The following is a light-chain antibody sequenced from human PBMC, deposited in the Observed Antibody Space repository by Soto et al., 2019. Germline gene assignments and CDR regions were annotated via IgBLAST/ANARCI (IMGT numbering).Light chain of an antibody. Sequence: SYELTQAPSVSVAPGQTARIGCGGDNIGSKSVHWYQQRPGQAPVLVVYADSDRSSGIPERFSGSNPGNTATLTISRVEAGDEADYYCQVWDYDTDHFVFGPGTKVTVL. CDR2: ADS. CDR3: QVWDYDTDHFV. J-gene: IGLJ1*01. CDR1: NIGSKS. V-gene: IGLV3-21*02.